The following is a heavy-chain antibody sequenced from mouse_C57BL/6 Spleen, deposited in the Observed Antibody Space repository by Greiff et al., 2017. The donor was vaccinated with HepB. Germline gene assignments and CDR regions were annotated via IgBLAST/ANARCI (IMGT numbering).Heavy chain of an antibody. CDR1: GYTFTSYW. J-gene: IGHJ4*01. CDR3: ATAVVATEGAMDY. V-gene: IGHV1-50*01. Sequence: VQLQQPGAELVKPGASVKLSCKASGYTFTSYWMQWVKQRPGQGLEWIGEIDPSDSYTNYNQKFKGKATLTVDTSSSTAYMQLSSLTSEDSAVYYCATAVVATEGAMDYWGQGTSVTVSS. CDR2: IDPSDSYT. D-gene: IGHD1-1*02.